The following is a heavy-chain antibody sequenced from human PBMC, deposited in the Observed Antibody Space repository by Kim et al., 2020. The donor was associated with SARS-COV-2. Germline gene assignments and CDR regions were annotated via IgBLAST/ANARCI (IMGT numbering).Heavy chain of an antibody. CDR1: GGSISSYY. CDR3: ARELLVRGVITGGGLFDY. CDR2: IYYSGST. D-gene: IGHD3-10*01. J-gene: IGHJ4*02. V-gene: IGHV4-59*01. Sequence: SETLSLTCTVSGGSISSYYWSWIRQPPGKGLEWIGYIYYSGSTNYNPSLKSRVTISVDTSKNQFSLKLSSVTAADTAVYYCARELLVRGVITGGGLFDYWGQGTLVTVSS.